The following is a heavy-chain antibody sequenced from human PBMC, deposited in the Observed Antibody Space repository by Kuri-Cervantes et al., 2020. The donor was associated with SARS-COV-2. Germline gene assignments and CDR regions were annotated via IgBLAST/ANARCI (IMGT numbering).Heavy chain of an antibody. CDR2: INHSGST. Sequence: GSLRLSCAVYGGSFSGYYWSWIRQPPGKGLEWNGEINHSGSTNYNPSLKSRVTISVDTSKNQFSLKLSSVTAADTAVYYCARHYYGSGSYYAVPVLWSHWGQGTLVTVSS. CDR1: GGSFSGYY. V-gene: IGHV4-34*01. J-gene: IGHJ4*02. D-gene: IGHD3-10*01. CDR3: ARHYYGSGSYYAVPVLWSH.